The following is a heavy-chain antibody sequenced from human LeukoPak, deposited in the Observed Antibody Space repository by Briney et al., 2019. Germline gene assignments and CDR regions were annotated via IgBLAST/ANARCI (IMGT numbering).Heavy chain of an antibody. CDR2: IYYSGST. D-gene: IGHD5-18*01. J-gene: IGHJ6*03. V-gene: IGHV4-61*01. Sequence: SSETLSLTCTVSGYSISSGYYWSWIRQPPGKGLEWIGFIYYSGSTNYNPSLKSRVTISVHTSKNQFSLKLSSVTAADTAVYYCARTTEGGYSYGSFYYYYMDVWGKGATVTISS. CDR3: ARTTEGGYSYGSFYYYYMDV. CDR1: GYSISSGYY.